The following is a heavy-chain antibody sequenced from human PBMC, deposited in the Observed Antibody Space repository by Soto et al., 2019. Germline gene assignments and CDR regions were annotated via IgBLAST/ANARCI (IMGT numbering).Heavy chain of an antibody. Sequence: EVQLVESGGGLVQPGGSLRLSCAASGFTFSLYSMSWVRQAPGKGLEWASYVSRSSTGIHYADSVKGRFTFSRNDATNSMHLQMNGLRDGDTAVYYCARAVTWGLDCWGQGTTVSISS. CDR1: GFTFSLYS. D-gene: IGHD3-10*01. V-gene: IGHV3-48*02. CDR2: VSRSSTGI. J-gene: IGHJ6*02. CDR3: ARAVTWGLDC.